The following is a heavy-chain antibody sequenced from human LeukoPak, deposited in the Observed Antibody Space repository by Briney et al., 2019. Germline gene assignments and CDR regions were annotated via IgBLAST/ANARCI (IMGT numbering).Heavy chain of an antibody. J-gene: IGHJ4*02. CDR1: GFTFSSYA. D-gene: IGHD3-10*01. CDR2: ISYDASNK. Sequence: GGTLTLSCAASGFTFSSYAMHWVRQAPGKGLEWVAVISYDASNKYYADSVKGRFTISRDNSKNTLYLQMNSLRAEDTAVYYCARDLNMVRGVITYYFDYWGQGTLVTVSS. V-gene: IGHV3-30*04. CDR3: ARDLNMVRGVITYYFDY.